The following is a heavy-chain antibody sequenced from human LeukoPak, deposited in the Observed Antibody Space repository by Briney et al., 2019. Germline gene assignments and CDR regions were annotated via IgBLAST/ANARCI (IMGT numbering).Heavy chain of an antibody. D-gene: IGHD1-26*01. CDR3: ARDLGAMDEDFDY. CDR2: IIPILGIA. V-gene: IGHV1-69*04. CDR1: GGSFSSYA. J-gene: IGHJ4*02. Sequence: VEVAGEASGGSFSSYAISWVRQAPGQGLEWMGRIIPILGIANYAQKFQGRVTITADKSTSTAYMELSSLRSEDTAVYYCARDLGAMDEDFDYWGQGTLVTVSS.